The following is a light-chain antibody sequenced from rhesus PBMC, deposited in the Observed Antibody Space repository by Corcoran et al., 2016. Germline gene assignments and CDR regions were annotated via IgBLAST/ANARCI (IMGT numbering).Light chain of an antibody. CDR2: YAA. V-gene: IGKV1S14*01. CDR1: QCISNY. CDR3: TQHDSNPRP. Sequence: DIQMTQSPFSLSASVGDTVTSTCRASQCISNYLAWYQQKPGKAPKPLYYYAANLEGGVPSRLSGSGAWNDFTPTLRSQQPEDFATYYSTQHDSNPRPFGQVTKVEIK. J-gene: IGKJ1*01.